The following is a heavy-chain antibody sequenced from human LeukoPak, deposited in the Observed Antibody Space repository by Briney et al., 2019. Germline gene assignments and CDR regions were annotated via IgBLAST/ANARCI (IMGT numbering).Heavy chain of an antibody. D-gene: IGHD5-18*01. J-gene: IGHJ6*02. V-gene: IGHV4-31*03. CDR1: GGSISSGGYY. CDR2: IYYSGST. Sequence: SETLSLTCTVSGGSISSGGYYWSWIRQHPGKGLEWIGYIYYSGSTYYNPSLKSRVTISVDTSKNQFSLKLSSVTAADTAVYYCARRGYSYGYDYYGMDVWGQGTMVTVSS. CDR3: ARRGYSYGYDYYGMDV.